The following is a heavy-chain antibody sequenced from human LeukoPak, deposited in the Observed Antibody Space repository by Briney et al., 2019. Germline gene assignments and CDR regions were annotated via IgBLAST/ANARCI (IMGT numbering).Heavy chain of an antibody. J-gene: IGHJ4*02. CDR3: AKEPTTVTNHYFDY. Sequence: TGGSLRLSCVGSGFSFSNYWMSWVRQAPGKGLEWAANVKQDGSEQYYVDSVKGRFTISRDNGKNSLYLQMNSLRAEDTAVYYCAKEPTTVTNHYFDYWGQGTLVTVSS. D-gene: IGHD4-17*01. CDR2: VKQDGSEQ. V-gene: IGHV3-7*03. CDR1: GFSFSNYW.